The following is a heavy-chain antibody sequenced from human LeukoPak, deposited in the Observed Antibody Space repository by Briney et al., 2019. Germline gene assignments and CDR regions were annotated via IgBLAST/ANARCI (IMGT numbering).Heavy chain of an antibody. D-gene: IGHD6-13*01. J-gene: IGHJ3*02. Sequence: GGSLRLSCAASGFTFSSYGMHWVRQAPGKGLEWVAVIWYDGSNKYYADSVKGRFTISRDNSKNALYLQMNSLRAEDTAVYYCARERIAAAGTDAFDIWGQGTMVTVSS. CDR3: ARERIAAAGTDAFDI. CDR1: GFTFSSYG. CDR2: IWYDGSNK. V-gene: IGHV3-33*01.